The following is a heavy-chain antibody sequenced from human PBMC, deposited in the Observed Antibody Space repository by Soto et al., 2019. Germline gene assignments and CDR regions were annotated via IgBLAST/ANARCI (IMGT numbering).Heavy chain of an antibody. CDR1: GISISTNS. CDR3: AREGGSYYDFDY. Sequence: GGSLRLSCAASGISISTNSMNWVRQAPGKGLVWVSRINSDGSSTSYADSVKGRFTISRDNANNTLYLQMNSLRAEDTAVYYCAREGGSYYDFDYWGQGTLVTVSS. D-gene: IGHD1-26*01. CDR2: INSDGSST. V-gene: IGHV3-74*01. J-gene: IGHJ4*02.